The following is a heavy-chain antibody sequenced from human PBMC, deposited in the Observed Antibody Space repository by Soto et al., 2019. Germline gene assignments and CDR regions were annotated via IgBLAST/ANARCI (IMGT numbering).Heavy chain of an antibody. D-gene: IGHD4-17*01. V-gene: IGHV4-39*02. CDR3: GRDERVTSPYFDL. Sequence: QLQLQESGPGLVKPSETLSLTCTASGGSIRSRSYYWAWIRPPPGKGLEWIASIYYGGSTYYNPSLKRRVTKSVDTSKNRFSLKLSSVTAADTAVYYCGRDERVTSPYFDLWGRGTLVTVSS. CDR1: GGSIRSRSYY. CDR2: IYYGGST. J-gene: IGHJ2*01.